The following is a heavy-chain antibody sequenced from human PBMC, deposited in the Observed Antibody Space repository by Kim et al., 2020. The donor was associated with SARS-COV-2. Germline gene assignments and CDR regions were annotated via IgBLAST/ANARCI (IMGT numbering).Heavy chain of an antibody. Sequence: GGSLRLSCVASGFSVNKNYMSWVRQAPGKGLEWVSVIYSGGTTYHADAVKGRFTISRDISMNTAYLQMNSVRVEDTAVYYCARAQRQSDILSEKFHRYYFDFGGQGPLVTVSS. V-gene: IGHV3-53*01. CDR1: GFSVNKNY. D-gene: IGHD3-9*01. J-gene: IGHJ4*02. CDR2: IYSGGTT. CDR3: ARAQRQSDILSEKFHRYYFDF.